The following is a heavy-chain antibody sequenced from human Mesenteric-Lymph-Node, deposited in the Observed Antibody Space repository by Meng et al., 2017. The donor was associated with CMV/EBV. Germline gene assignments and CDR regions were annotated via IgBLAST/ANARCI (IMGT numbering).Heavy chain of an antibody. Sequence: GESLKISCAASGFTFRSYSMSWVRQAPGKGLEWLSYISSSGSTIYYADSVKGRFTISRDNSKNTLYLQMNSLRAEDTALYYCAKHLEAAALPEVFDYWGQGVLVTVSS. V-gene: IGHV3-48*01. D-gene: IGHD6-13*01. CDR2: ISSSGSTI. CDR1: GFTFRSYS. J-gene: IGHJ4*02. CDR3: AKHLEAAALPEVFDY.